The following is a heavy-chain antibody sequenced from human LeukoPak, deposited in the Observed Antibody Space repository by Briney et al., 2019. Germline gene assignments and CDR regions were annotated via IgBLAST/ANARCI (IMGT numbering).Heavy chain of an antibody. J-gene: IGHJ4*02. CDR3: SRESFAARWD. V-gene: IGHV3-7*01. D-gene: IGHD6-6*01. CDR1: GFTFSSYW. Sequence: GGPLRLSCAASGFTFSSYWMSWVRQAPGKGLEWVANIKQDGSEKYYVDSVKGRFTISRDNANNLVYLQMNSLRAEDTAVYYCSRESFAARWDWGQGTLVTVSS. CDR2: IKQDGSEK.